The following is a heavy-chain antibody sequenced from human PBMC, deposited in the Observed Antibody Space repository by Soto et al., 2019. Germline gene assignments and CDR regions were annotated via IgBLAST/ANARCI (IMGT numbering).Heavy chain of an antibody. V-gene: IGHV3-33*01. D-gene: IGHD2-15*01. Sequence: GGSLRLSCAASGFTFSSYGMHWVRQAPGKGLEWVAVIWNDGSNKYYADSVKGRFTISRENSKNTRYRQMNSLRAEDTAVYYCARDYLGGGRLYYYYGMDVWGQGTTVTVSS. CDR3: ARDYLGGGRLYYYYGMDV. CDR2: IWNDGSNK. J-gene: IGHJ6*02. CDR1: GFTFSSYG.